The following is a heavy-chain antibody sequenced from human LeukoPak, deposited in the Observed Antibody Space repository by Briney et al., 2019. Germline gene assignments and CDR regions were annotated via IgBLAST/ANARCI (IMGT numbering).Heavy chain of an antibody. CDR2: MNPNSGNA. D-gene: IGHD3-22*01. V-gene: IGHV1-8*01. J-gene: IGHJ4*02. Sequence: GASVKVSCKASGYTFTSYDINWVRQATGQGLEWMGWMNPNSGNAGYAQKFQGGVTMTRNTSLNTAYMEVSSLTSDDSAVYYCARGAREVVVVITKYYVDFWGQGTLVTVSS. CDR3: ARGAREVVVVITKYYVDF. CDR1: GYTFTSYD.